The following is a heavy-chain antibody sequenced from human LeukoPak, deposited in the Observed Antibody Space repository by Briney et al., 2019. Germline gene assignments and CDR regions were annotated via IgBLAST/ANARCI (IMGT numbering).Heavy chain of an antibody. V-gene: IGHV3-74*01. CDR1: GFTFSSYW. Sequence: GGSLRLSCAASGFTFSSYWMHWVRQAPGKGLVWVSRINSDGSSTSYADSVKGRFTISRDNAKNTLYLQMNSLRAEDTAVYYCTRDPGYSSSGGAFDIWGQGTMVTVSS. CDR3: TRDPGYSSSGGAFDI. D-gene: IGHD6-13*01. J-gene: IGHJ3*02. CDR2: INSDGSST.